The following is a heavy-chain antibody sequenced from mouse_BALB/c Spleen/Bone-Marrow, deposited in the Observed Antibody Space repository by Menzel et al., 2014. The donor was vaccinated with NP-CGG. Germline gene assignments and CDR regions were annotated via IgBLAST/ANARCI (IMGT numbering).Heavy chain of an antibody. CDR1: GFTFSNYW. Sequence: DVKLQESGGGLVQPGGSMKLSCVASGFTFSNYWMNWVRQSPEKGLEWVAEIRLKSNNYATHYAESVKGRFTISRDDSKSSVYLQMNNLRAEDTGIYYCTRAITTDYYFDYWGQGTTLTVSS. CDR2: IRLKSNNYAT. D-gene: IGHD2-4*01. V-gene: IGHV6-6*02. CDR3: TRAITTDYYFDY. J-gene: IGHJ2*01.